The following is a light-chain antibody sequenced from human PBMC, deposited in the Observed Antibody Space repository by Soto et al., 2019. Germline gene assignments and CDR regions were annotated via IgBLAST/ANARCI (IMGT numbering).Light chain of an antibody. CDR2: DAS. CDR3: QQYDNLPLT. V-gene: IGKV1-33*01. CDR1: QDISNY. Sequence: DIQMTQSPSSLSASVGDRVTITCQASQDISNYLNWYQQKPGKAPKLLIYDASNLETGVPSRFSGSGYGTDFHFTISSLQTEDIATYYCQQYDNLPLTFGGGTKVEIK. J-gene: IGKJ4*01.